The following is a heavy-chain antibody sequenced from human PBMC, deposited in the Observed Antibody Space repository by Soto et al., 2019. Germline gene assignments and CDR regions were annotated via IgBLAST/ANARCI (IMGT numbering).Heavy chain of an antibody. CDR2: IYYSGST. J-gene: IGHJ3*02. CDR1: GGSISSGGYY. Sequence: QVQLQESGPGLVKPSQTLSLTCTVSGGSISSGGYYWSWIRQHPGKGLEWIGYIYYSGSTYYNASXXXXXXXXXXXXXXXXXXXXXXXXXXXXXXXXXXXXXXXXGEAFDIWGQGTMVTVSS. V-gene: IGHV4-31*01. CDR3: XXXXXXXGEAFDI.